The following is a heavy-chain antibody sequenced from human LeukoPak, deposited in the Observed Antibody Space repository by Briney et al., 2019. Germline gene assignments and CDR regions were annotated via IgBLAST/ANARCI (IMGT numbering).Heavy chain of an antibody. CDR1: GFTFGDYV. J-gene: IGHJ3*02. Sequence: PGGSLRLSCTASGFTFGDYVMSWVRQAPGKGLEGGGFIRSKAYGRTTKNAASVKGRFTISRDYSRSIAYPQMNSLKTEDTAVYYCTRRYNYDSSGYYYVRDAFDIWGQGTMVTVSS. CDR3: TRRYNYDSSGYYYVRDAFDI. CDR2: IRSKAYGRTT. D-gene: IGHD3-22*01. V-gene: IGHV3-49*04.